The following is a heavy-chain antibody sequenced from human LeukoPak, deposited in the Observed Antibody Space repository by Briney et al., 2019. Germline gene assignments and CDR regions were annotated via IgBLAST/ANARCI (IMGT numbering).Heavy chain of an antibody. CDR2: ISYDGSNK. D-gene: IGHD3-10*01. CDR3: ARGKRGVDIY. J-gene: IGHJ4*02. V-gene: IGHV3-30*03. Sequence: GGSLRLSCAASGFTFSSYGMHWVRQAPGKGLEWVAVISYDGSNKYYADSVKGRFTISRDNSKNTLYLQMNSLRAEDTAVHYCARGKRGVDIYWGQGTLVTVSS. CDR1: GFTFSSYG.